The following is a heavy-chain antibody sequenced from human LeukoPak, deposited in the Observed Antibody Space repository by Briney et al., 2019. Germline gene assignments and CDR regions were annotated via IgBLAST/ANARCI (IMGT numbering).Heavy chain of an antibody. D-gene: IGHD3-22*01. CDR3: ARDGSLYDSSGYFDAFDI. CDR2: IYYSGST. CDR1: GGSISSYY. Sequence: SETLSLTCTVSGGSISSYYWRWIRQPPGKGLEWIGYIYYSGSTNYNPSLKSRVTISVDTSKNQFSLKLSSVTAADTAVYYCARDGSLYDSSGYFDAFDIWGQGTMVTVSS. V-gene: IGHV4-59*01. J-gene: IGHJ3*02.